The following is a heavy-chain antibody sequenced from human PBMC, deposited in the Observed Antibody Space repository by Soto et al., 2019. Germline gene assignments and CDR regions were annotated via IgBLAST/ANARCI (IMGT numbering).Heavy chain of an antibody. V-gene: IGHV3-23*01. CDR1: GFTLGDYG. J-gene: IGHJ3*02. CDR2: ISGSGGST. D-gene: IGHD3-22*01. CDR3: AKSSLRKIRGYYGMWAFDI. Sequence: PGGSLRLSCTASGFTLGDYGMSWFRQAPGKGLEWVSAISGSGGSTYYADSVKGRFTISRDNSKNTLYLQMNSLRAEDTAVYYCAKSSLRKIRGYYGMWAFDIWGQGTMVTVSS.